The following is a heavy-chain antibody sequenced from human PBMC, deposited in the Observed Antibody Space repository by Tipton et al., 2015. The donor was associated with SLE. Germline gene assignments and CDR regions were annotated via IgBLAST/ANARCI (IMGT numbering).Heavy chain of an antibody. CDR3: AKGTDSSLDY. Sequence: SLRLSCAASGFTFNNYGMNWVRQAPGKGLEWVAFIRYDGSNKYYADSVKGRFTISRDNSKNTLYVQMNSLRVEDTAVYYCAKGTDSSLDYWGQGTLVTVSS. CDR2: IRYDGSNK. V-gene: IGHV3-30*02. D-gene: IGHD6-13*01. J-gene: IGHJ4*02. CDR1: GFTFNNYG.